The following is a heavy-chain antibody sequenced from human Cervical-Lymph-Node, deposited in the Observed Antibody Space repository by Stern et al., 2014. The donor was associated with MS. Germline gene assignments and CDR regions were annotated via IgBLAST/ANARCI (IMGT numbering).Heavy chain of an antibody. CDR3: AHLTTATALDY. CDR1: GFSLSTSGVG. J-gene: IGHJ4*02. V-gene: IGHV2-5*02. D-gene: IGHD1-1*01. Sequence: ESGPTLVKPTQTLTLTCTFSGFSLSTSGVGVGWIRQPPGKALEWLALIYWDDDKRYIPALESRLTITKDTSKNLVFLTMTNMDPVDTATYYCAHLTTATALDYWGQGTLVTVSS. CDR2: IYWDDDK.